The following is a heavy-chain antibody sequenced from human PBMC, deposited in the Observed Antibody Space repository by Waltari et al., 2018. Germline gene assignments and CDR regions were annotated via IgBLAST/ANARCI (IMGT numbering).Heavy chain of an antibody. CDR1: GFTFSSYA. D-gene: IGHD2-15*01. Sequence: QVQLVESGGGVVQPGRSLRLSCAASGFTFSSYAMHWVRQAPGKGLEWVAVISYDGSNKYYADSVKGRFTISRDNSKNTLYLQMNSLRAEDTAVYYCARGGYCSGGSCYGVYYGMDVWGQGTTVTVSS. CDR3: ARGGYCSGGSCYGVYYGMDV. J-gene: IGHJ6*02. CDR2: ISYDGSNK. V-gene: IGHV3-30-3*01.